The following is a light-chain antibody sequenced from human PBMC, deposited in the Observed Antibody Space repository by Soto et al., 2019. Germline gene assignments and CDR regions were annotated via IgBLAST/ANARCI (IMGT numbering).Light chain of an antibody. CDR3: SSYTSSTAYV. V-gene: IGLV2-14*01. J-gene: IGLJ1*01. CDR1: SSDVGGYNY. CDR2: EVS. Sequence: QSVLTQPASVSGSPGQSITISCTGTSSDVGGYNYVSWYQLHPGKAPKLMVYEVSNRPSGVSNRFSGSKSGNTASLTISGLQAEDEADYYRSSYTSSTAYVFRTGTKVTVL.